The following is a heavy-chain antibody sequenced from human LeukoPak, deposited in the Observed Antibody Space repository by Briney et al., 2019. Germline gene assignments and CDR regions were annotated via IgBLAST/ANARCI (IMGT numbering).Heavy chain of an antibody. CDR1: GDFVTAYY. V-gene: IGHV4-59*02. D-gene: IGHD7-27*01. CDR3: ASNTGTVFDY. Sequence: PSETLSLTCTVSGDFVTAYYWSWLRQPPGKGLEWIGYVYYSGSTDYNPSLRSRVTISLEMSKHQFSLILTSVTAADTAVYYCASNTGTVFDYWGQGALVTVSS. J-gene: IGHJ4*02. CDR2: VYYSGST.